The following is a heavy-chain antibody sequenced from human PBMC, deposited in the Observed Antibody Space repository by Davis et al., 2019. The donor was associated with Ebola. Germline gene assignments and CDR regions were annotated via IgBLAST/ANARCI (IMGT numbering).Heavy chain of an antibody. CDR1: GFTFDDYA. V-gene: IGHV3-9*01. J-gene: IGHJ5*02. CDR2: ISWNSGSI. Sequence: GGSLRLSCAASGFTFDDYAMHWVRQAPGKGLEWVSGISWNSGSIGYADSVKGRFTISRDNAKNSLYLQMNSLRAEDTALYYCAKGIYGDYHGGPWFDPWGQGTLVTVSS. CDR3: AKGIYGDYHGGPWFDP. D-gene: IGHD4-17*01.